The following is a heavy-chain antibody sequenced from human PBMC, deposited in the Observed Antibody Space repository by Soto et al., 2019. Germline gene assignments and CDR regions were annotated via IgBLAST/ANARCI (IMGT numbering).Heavy chain of an antibody. Sequence: SATLSLTCTVSGGSVTNSSYYWGWIRQSPGTGLEWIGSVYYRGRSYSKSSVKSRVTISVDTSKNQFSLNFNSVTASDTALYYCVSQRTTVLTQAYFDYWGPGALVT. CDR3: VSQRTTVLTQAYFDY. D-gene: IGHD4-17*01. V-gene: IGHV4-39*01. J-gene: IGHJ4*02. CDR1: GGSVTNSSYY. CDR2: VYYRGRS.